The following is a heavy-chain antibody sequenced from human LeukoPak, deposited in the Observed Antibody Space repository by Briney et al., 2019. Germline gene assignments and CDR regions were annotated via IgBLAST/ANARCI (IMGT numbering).Heavy chain of an antibody. CDR1: GFTFSSYG. V-gene: IGHV3-30*18. D-gene: IGHD3-3*01. CDR3: ANVYYDFWSGLKGNNYYYYGMDV. Sequence: PGGSLRLSCAASGFTFSSYGMHWVRQAPGKGLEWVAVISYDGSNKYYADSVKGRFTISRDNSKNTLYLQMNSLRAEDTAVNYCANVYYDFWSGLKGNNYYYYGMDVWGQGTTVTVSS. CDR2: ISYDGSNK. J-gene: IGHJ6*02.